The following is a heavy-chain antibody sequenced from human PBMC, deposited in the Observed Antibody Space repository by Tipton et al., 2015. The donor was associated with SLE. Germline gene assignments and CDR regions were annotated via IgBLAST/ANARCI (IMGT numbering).Heavy chain of an antibody. CDR2: IKQDGSEK. CDR3: ARAGVGATTIYY. CDR1: GFTFTSYW. J-gene: IGHJ4*02. Sequence: SLRLSCAASGFTFTSYWMSWVRQAPGKGLEWVANIKQDGSEKYYVDSVKGRFTISRDNAKNSLYLQMNSLRAEDTAVYYCARAGVGATTIYYWGQGTLVTVSS. D-gene: IGHD1-26*01. V-gene: IGHV3-7*01.